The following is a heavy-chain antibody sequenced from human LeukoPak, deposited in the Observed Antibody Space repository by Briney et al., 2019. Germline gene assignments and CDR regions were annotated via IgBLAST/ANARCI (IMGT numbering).Heavy chain of an antibody. CDR2: ITSNGGST. CDR3: TRGPGYDYVWGSYRVDY. J-gene: IGHJ4*02. Sequence: GGSLRLSCAGSGFIFYSYAMHWVRQAPGRGLEYVSAITSNGGSTFYADSVKGRFTISRDNSKNTLYLQMGSPRAEDMAVYYCTRGPGYDYVWGSYRVDYWGQGTLVTVSS. V-gene: IGHV3-64*02. CDR1: GFIFYSYA. D-gene: IGHD3-16*02.